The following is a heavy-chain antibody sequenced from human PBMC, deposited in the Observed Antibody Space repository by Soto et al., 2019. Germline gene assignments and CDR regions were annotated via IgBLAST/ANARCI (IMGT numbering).Heavy chain of an antibody. Sequence: QVQLVQSGAEVKKPGASVKVSCKASGYTFTSYGISWVRPAPGQGLERMGWINPYNGNTNYAQKLQGRVTMTTDTSTNTAYMERRSLSSDDTAVYSCARYWFGIDYWGQGTLVTVSS. J-gene: IGHJ4*02. CDR2: INPYNGNT. CDR3: ARYWFGIDY. D-gene: IGHD3-16*01. CDR1: GYTFTSYG. V-gene: IGHV1-18*01.